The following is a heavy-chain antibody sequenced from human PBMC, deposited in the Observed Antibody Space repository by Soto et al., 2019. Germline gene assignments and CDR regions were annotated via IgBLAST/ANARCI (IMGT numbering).Heavy chain of an antibody. V-gene: IGHV1-18*01. CDR2: ISAYNGNT. CDR3: ASVAITLVRGVSFYDYYGMDV. J-gene: IGHJ6*02. Sequence: QVQLVQSGAEVKKPGASVKVSCKASGYTFTSYGISWVRQAPGQGLEWMGWISAYNGNTNSAQKLQGRVTMTTDSSTSTAYMELRSLRADDTAVYYCASVAITLVRGVSFYDYYGMDVWGQGTTVTVSS. D-gene: IGHD3-10*01. CDR1: GYTFTSYG.